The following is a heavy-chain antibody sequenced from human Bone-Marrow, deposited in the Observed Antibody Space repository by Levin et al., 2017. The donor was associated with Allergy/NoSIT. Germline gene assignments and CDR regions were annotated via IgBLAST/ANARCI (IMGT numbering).Heavy chain of an antibody. Sequence: KAGGSLRLSCTVSGGSIYSSHWWTWVRQPPGKGLEWIGEMYHSGHSQYNPSLQSRVTISVDKSKNQFSLNLTSMTAADTAVYFCTRRTYGSSPRLDSWGQGSLVTVSS. V-gene: IGHV4-4*01. CDR2: MYHSGHS. CDR1: GGSIYSSHW. J-gene: IGHJ4*02. D-gene: IGHD6-6*01. CDR3: TRRTYGSSPRLDS.